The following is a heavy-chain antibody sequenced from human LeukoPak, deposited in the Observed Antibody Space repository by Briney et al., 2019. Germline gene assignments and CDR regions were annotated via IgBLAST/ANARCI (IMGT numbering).Heavy chain of an antibody. Sequence: PGGSLRLSCAASGFSLSTYNMNWVRQAPGKGLEWVSYISSGGVTIYYADSVKGRFTISRDNAKNSLYLQMSSLRAEDTAVYYCARETAVVNYYYYGMDVWGQGTTVTVSS. D-gene: IGHD3-16*01. J-gene: IGHJ6*02. CDR2: ISSGGVTI. CDR3: ARETAVVNYYYYGMDV. V-gene: IGHV3-48*04. CDR1: GFSLSTYN.